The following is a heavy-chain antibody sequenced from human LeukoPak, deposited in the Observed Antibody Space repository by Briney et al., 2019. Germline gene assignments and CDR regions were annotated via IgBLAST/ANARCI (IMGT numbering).Heavy chain of an antibody. J-gene: IGHJ4*02. CDR2: ISGSGGST. CDR1: GFTFSSYG. Sequence: GGSLRLSCAASGFTFSSYGMSWVRQAPGKGLEWVSAISGSGGSTYYADSVKGRFTISRDNAKNSLYLQMNSLRAEDTAVYYCARVSYGGYSFSYWGQGTLVTVSS. D-gene: IGHD4-17*01. V-gene: IGHV3-23*01. CDR3: ARVSYGGYSFSY.